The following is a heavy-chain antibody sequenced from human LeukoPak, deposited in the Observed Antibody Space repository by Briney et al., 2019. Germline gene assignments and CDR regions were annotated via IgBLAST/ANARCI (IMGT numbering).Heavy chain of an antibody. Sequence: SETLSLTCTVSRGAISSYYWSWIRQPPGKGLEWRGYIYYSGSTNYNPSLKSRVTISVDTSKNQFSLKLSSVTAADTAVYYCAREYYYDSSGGVVAFDIWGQGTMVTVSS. D-gene: IGHD3-22*01. J-gene: IGHJ3*02. CDR2: IYYSGST. V-gene: IGHV4-59*01. CDR3: AREYYYDSSGGVVAFDI. CDR1: RGAISSYY.